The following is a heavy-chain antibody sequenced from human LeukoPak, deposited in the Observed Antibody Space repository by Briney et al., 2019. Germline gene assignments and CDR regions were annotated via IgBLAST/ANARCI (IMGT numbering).Heavy chain of an antibody. CDR3: ARDLHYYDSSSFDY. Sequence: PGGSLRLSCAGSGFNFGIYSMDWVRQAPGKGLEWVSYISSSGSTIYYADSVKGRFTISRDNAKNSLYLQMNSLRAEDMAVYYCARDLHYYDSSSFDYLGPGNPGHRLL. CDR1: GFNFGIYS. CDR2: ISSSGSTI. J-gene: IGHJ4*02. D-gene: IGHD3-22*01. V-gene: IGHV3-48*04.